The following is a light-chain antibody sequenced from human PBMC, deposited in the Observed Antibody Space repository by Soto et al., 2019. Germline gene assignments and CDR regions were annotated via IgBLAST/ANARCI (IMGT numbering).Light chain of an antibody. V-gene: IGKV1-8*01. CDR1: QGISSY. Sequence: IRMTQSPSSFSASTGDRVTITCRASQGISSYLAWYQQKPGKAPKLLIYAASTLQSGVPSRFSGSGSGTDFTLTVSCLQSEDFATYYCQQYYSYPATFGGGTKVEIK. CDR2: AAS. CDR3: QQYYSYPAT. J-gene: IGKJ4*01.